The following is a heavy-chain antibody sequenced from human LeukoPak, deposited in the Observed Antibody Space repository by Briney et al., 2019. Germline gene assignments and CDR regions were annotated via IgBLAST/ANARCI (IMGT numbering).Heavy chain of an antibody. CDR1: GFTFSRYW. V-gene: IGHV3-74*01. CDR2: INSDGIST. Sequence: GGSLRLSCAASGFTFSRYWVLWARQAPGKGLVWVSRINSDGISTTYADCVKGRFTISIDNAKNTLYLQMNSLRAEDTAVYYCARDILAARPVDYWGQGTLVTVSS. D-gene: IGHD6-6*01. J-gene: IGHJ4*02. CDR3: ARDILAARPVDY.